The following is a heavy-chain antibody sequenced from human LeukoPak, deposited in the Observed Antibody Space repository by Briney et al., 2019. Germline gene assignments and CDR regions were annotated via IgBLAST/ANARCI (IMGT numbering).Heavy chain of an antibody. CDR2: ISYDGSNK. J-gene: IGHJ4*02. Sequence: LTGGSLRLSCAASGFTFSSYAMHWVRQAPGKGLEWVAVISYDGSNKYYADSVKGRFTISRDNSKDTLYLQMNSLRAEDTAVYYCARFDVGATGFDYWGQGTLVTVSS. CDR1: GFTFSSYA. V-gene: IGHV3-30-3*01. CDR3: ARFDVGATGFDY. D-gene: IGHD1-26*01.